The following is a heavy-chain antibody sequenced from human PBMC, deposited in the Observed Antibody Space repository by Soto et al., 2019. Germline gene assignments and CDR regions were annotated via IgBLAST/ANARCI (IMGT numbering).Heavy chain of an antibody. CDR3: ARDGPFSGGAAAGTWIYYYYRMDV. D-gene: IGHD6-13*01. V-gene: IGHV3-33*01. CDR1: GFTFSSYG. Sequence: PGGSLRLSCAASGFTFSSYGMHWVRQAPGKGLEWVAVIWYDGSNKYYADSVKGRFTISRDNSKNTLYLQMNSLRAEDTAVYYCARDGPFSGGAAAGTWIYYYYRMDVWGQGTTVTVSS. J-gene: IGHJ6*02. CDR2: IWYDGSNK.